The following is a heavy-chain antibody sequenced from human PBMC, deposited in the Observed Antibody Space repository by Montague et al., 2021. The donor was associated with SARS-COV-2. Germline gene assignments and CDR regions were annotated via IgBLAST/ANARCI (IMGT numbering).Heavy chain of an antibody. V-gene: IGHV6-1*01. CDR2: TYYRSKWHN. J-gene: IGHJ4*02. CDR1: GGSVSSNSAA. D-gene: IGHD5-12*01. Sequence: NSGGSVSSNSAAWNWIRQSPSRGIEWLGRTYYRSKWHNDYAVSVKSRITINPDTSKNQFSLQLKSVTPEDTAVYYCARGWVATIPHMDNWGQGSLVIVPP. CDR3: ARGWVATIPHMDN.